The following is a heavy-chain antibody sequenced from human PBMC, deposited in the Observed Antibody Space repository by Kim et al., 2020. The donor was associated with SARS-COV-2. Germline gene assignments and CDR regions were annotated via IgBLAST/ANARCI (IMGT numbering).Heavy chain of an antibody. D-gene: IGHD6-13*01. Sequence: GGSLRLSCAASGFTFSNAWMSWVRHIPGKGLEWVGRTETKTDGGTTDYAAPVKGRFIMSRADSKSTLYLQMNSLKTEDTAVYYCTTDKWKQQGTYYYYVMDVWGQGTTVTVSS. CDR3: TTDKWKQQGTYYYYVMDV. J-gene: IGHJ6*02. V-gene: IGHV3-15*04. CDR1: GFTFSNAW. CDR2: TETKTDGGTT.